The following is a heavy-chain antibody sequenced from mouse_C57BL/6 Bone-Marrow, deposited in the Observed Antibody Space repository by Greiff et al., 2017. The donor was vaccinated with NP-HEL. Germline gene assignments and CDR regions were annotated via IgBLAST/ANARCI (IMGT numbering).Heavy chain of an antibody. CDR1: GYTFTDYE. Sequence: QVQLKQSGAELVRPGASVTLSCKASGYTFTDYEMHWVKQTPVHGLEWIGAIDPETGGTAYNQKFKGKAILTADKSSSTAYMELRSLTSEDSAVYYCTRDYYGSSPLDYWGQGTTLTVSS. V-gene: IGHV1-15*01. D-gene: IGHD1-1*01. CDR3: TRDYYGSSPLDY. J-gene: IGHJ2*01. CDR2: IDPETGGT.